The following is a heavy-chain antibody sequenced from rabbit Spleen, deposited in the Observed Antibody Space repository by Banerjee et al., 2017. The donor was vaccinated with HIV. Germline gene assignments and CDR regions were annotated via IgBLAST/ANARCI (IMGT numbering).Heavy chain of an antibody. J-gene: IGHJ3*01. CDR2: INAVTGKP. CDR1: GFSFSNKVV. Sequence: QEQVLESGGGLVKPEGSLKLSCTASGFSFSNKVVMCWVRQAPGKGLEWIACINAVTGKPVYANWARGRFTISKTSSTTVTLQLTSLTAADTATYFCARSGYVGWGGDGDLTGNKLWGQGTLVTVS. D-gene: IGHD4-1*01. V-gene: IGHV1S45*01. CDR3: ARSGYVGWGGDGDLTGNKL.